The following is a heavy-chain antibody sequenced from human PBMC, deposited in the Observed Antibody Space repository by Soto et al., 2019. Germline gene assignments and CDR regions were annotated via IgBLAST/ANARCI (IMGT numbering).Heavy chain of an antibody. CDR2: ISYDGSNK. CDR1: GFTFSSYG. D-gene: IGHD5-18*01. Sequence: GGSLRLSCAASGFTFSSYGMHWVRQAPGKGLEWVALISYDGSNKYYADSVKGRFTISRDNSKNTLYLQMNSLRAEDTAVYYCAKGDTAMPDYWGQGTLVT. V-gene: IGHV3-30*18. CDR3: AKGDTAMPDY. J-gene: IGHJ4*02.